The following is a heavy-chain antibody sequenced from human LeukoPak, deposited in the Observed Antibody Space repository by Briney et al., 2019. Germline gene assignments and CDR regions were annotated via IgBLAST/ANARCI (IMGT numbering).Heavy chain of an antibody. D-gene: IGHD4-23*01. CDR1: GFTFSSYA. Sequence: GGSLRLSCAASGFTFSSYAMSWVRQAPGKGLEWVSAISGSGGSTYYADSVKGRFTISRDNSKNTLYLQMNSLRAEDTAVYYCAKDSTRYRGLATTVVTEYYYGMDVWGQGTAVTVSS. J-gene: IGHJ6*02. CDR3: AKDSTRYRGLATTVVTEYYYGMDV. CDR2: ISGSGGST. V-gene: IGHV3-23*01.